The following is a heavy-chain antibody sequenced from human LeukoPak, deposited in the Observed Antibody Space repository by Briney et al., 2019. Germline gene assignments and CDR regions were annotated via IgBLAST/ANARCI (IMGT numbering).Heavy chain of an antibody. D-gene: IGHD2-15*01. CDR3: ARGRGGGYFDF. V-gene: IGHV1-2*02. CDR1: GYTFTSYG. Sequence: GASVKVSCKASGYTFTSYGISWVRQAPGQGLEWMGWITPNSGGTNYAQKFQGRVTMTRDTSISTAYMELSRLRSDDTAAYSCARGRGGGYFDFWGQETLVTVSS. J-gene: IGHJ4*02. CDR2: ITPNSGGT.